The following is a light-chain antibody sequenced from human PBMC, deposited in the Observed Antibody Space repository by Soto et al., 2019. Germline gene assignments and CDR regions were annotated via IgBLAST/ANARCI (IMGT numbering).Light chain of an antibody. Sequence: QSALPQPPSASGTPGQRVTISCSTTNSRSGSNYVYWYQQLPGAAPKLLIYRNDQRPSGVPDRFSASKSGTSASLAISGLRSEEEADYFCAKWDDSLRVYVFGSGTKVTVL. CDR2: RND. V-gene: IGLV1-47*01. CDR3: AKWDDSLRVYV. J-gene: IGLJ1*01. CDR1: NSRSGSNY.